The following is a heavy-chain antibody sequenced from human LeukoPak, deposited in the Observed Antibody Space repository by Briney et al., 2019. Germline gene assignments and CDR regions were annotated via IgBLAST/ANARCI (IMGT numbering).Heavy chain of an antibody. J-gene: IGHJ1*01. Sequence: ASVTVSCKVSGYTLTELSIHWVRQAPGKGLEWMGAFDPEDGETIYAKRFQGRVTMTEDTSTDTAYMDLSSLRSENAAVYYCATVSYYYDSSGYQGYFQHWGQGTLVTVSS. CDR3: ATVSYYYDSSGYQGYFQH. D-gene: IGHD3-22*01. CDR2: FDPEDGET. V-gene: IGHV1-24*01. CDR1: GYTLTELS.